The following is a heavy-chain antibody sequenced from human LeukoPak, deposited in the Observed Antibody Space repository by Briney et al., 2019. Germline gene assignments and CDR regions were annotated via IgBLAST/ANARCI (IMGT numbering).Heavy chain of an antibody. J-gene: IGHJ4*02. V-gene: IGHV1-46*01. CDR1: GYTFTSYY. CDR2: INPSGGST. Sequence: ASVKVSCKASGYTFTSYYMHWVRQAPGQGLEWMGIINPSGGSTSYAQKFQGRVTMTRDTSTSTVYMELSSLRSEDTAVYYCAGGLRFGESPLYFDYWGQGTLVTVSS. D-gene: IGHD3-10*01. CDR3: AGGLRFGESPLYFDY.